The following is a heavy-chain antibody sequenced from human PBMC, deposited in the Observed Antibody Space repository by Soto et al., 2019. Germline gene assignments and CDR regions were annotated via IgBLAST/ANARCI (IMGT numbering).Heavy chain of an antibody. Sequence: QVQLVQSGAEVRKPGSSVKVSCKASGDTFSFYTINWVRQAPGLGLEWMGRVNPIVSMSNYAQKFQGRVTFTTEXXTNTAYMQLSSLRSEDTAIYYCAASYGSGYRAFDYWGQGALVTVSS. CDR2: VNPIVSMS. J-gene: IGHJ4*02. D-gene: IGHD3-10*01. CDR1: GDTFSFYT. CDR3: AASYGSGYRAFDY. V-gene: IGHV1-69*02.